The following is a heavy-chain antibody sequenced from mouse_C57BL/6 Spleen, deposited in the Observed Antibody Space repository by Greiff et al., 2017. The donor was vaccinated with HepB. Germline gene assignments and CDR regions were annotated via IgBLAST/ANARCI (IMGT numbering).Heavy chain of an antibody. CDR1: GYSITSGYD. CDR3: ARGGYWYFDV. V-gene: IGHV3-1*01. Sequence: LQESGPGMVKPSQSLSLTCTVTGYSITSGYDWHWIRHFPGNKLEWMGYISYSGSTNYNPSLKSRISITHDTSKNHFFLKLNSVTTEDTATYYCARGGYWYFDVWGTGTTVTVSS. CDR2: ISYSGST. J-gene: IGHJ1*03.